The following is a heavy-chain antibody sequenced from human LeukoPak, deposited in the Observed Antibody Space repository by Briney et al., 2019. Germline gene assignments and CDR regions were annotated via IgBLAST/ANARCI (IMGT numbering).Heavy chain of an antibody. CDR3: ARFMVRGVNAFDI. Sequence: SETLSLTCTVSGGSISSFYWSWIRRPPGKGLEWIGYIYYTGSTNYNPSLKSRVTISVDTSKNQFSLKLSSVTVADTAVYYCARFMVRGVNAFDIWGQGTMVTVSS. J-gene: IGHJ3*02. D-gene: IGHD3-10*01. CDR2: IYYTGST. CDR1: GGSISSFY. V-gene: IGHV4-59*01.